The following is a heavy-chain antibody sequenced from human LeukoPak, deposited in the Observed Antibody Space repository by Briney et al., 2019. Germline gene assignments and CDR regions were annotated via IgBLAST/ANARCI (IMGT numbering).Heavy chain of an antibody. CDR1: GGSIRSYY. CDR2: INHSGST. J-gene: IGHJ4*02. V-gene: IGHV4-34*01. CDR3: ARRAKVITFGGVIVQRKNYFDY. Sequence: ETLSLTCTVSGGSIRSYYWSWIRQPPGKGLEWIGEINHSGSTDYNPSLKSRVTISVDTSKNQFSLKLSSVTAADTAVYYCARRAKVITFGGVIVQRKNYFDYWGQGTLVTVSS. D-gene: IGHD3-16*02.